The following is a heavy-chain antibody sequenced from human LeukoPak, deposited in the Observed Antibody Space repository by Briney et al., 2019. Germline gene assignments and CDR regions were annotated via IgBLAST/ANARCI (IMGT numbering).Heavy chain of an antibody. V-gene: IGHV1-18*01. D-gene: IGHD1-26*01. CDR2: ISAYNGNT. CDR1: GYTCSSYG. J-gene: IGHJ4*02. CDR3: ARDRLVVGAKAPDY. Sequence: ASVKVSCKASGYTCSSYGIIWVRQAPGQGLEWMGWISAYNGNTDFAQNLQGRVTMTTDTPTSTAYMELRSLTSDDTAVYYCARDRLVVGAKAPDYWGQGTLVTVSS.